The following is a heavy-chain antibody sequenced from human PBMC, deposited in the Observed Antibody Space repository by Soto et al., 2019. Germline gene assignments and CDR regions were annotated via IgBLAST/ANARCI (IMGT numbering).Heavy chain of an antibody. CDR2: IDGSGGTT. CDR1: GFPFSSTD. J-gene: IGHJ5*02. Sequence: EFQVLQSGGGLVQPGGSLTLSCAASGFPFSSTDMTWVRQAPGKGLEWVSTIDGSGGTTYYADSVKGRFTSSRDNSINSVFLQVSSLRADDTALYFCAKTSGWFNTWGQGALVTVSS. D-gene: IGHD3-10*01. V-gene: IGHV3-23*01. CDR3: AKTSGWFNT.